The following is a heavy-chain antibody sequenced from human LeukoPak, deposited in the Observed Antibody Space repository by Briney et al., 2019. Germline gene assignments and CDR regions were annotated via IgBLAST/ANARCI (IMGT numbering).Heavy chain of an antibody. D-gene: IGHD3-22*01. CDR1: GYTFTSYY. V-gene: IGHV1-46*01. CDR3: ARGPAYNYYDSSATYYGSEYFQH. CDR2: INPSGGST. J-gene: IGHJ1*01. Sequence: ASVKVSCKASGYTFTSYYMHWVRQAPGQGLEWMGIINPSGGSTSYAQKFQGRVTRTRDTSTSTVYMELSSLRSEDTAVYYCARGPAYNYYDSSATYYGSEYFQHWGQGTLVTVSS.